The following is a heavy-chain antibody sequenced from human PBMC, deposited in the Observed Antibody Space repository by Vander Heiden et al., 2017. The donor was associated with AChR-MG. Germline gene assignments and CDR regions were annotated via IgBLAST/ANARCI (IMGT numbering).Heavy chain of an antibody. J-gene: IGHJ4*02. CDR3: GKEGSTVATPFVGY. CDR1: GFTFSNYA. Sequence: EVQLLESGGGLVQPRGSLRLSCAASGFTFSNYAMSWVRQAPGRGLEWVSAITGNGRKTYYADSVKGRFTISRDNSKNTLYLQMNRLRVEDTAIYYCGKEGSTVATPFVGYWGQGTLVTVSS. CDR2: ITGNGRKT. D-gene: IGHD5-12*01. V-gene: IGHV3-23*01.